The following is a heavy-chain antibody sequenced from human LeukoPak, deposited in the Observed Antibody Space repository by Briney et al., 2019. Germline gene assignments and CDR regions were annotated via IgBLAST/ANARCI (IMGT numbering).Heavy chain of an antibody. J-gene: IGHJ3*02. CDR1: GFTVSINY. D-gene: IGHD2-21*02. CDR3: ARAYCGGDCYSGAHDAFDI. Sequence: TGGSLRLSCAASGFTVSINYMSWVRQAPGKGLEWVSVIYSGGSTYYADSVKGRFTISRDNSKNTLYLQMNSLRAEDTAVYYCARAYCGGDCYSGAHDAFDIWGQGTMVTVSS. CDR2: IYSGGST. V-gene: IGHV3-66*01.